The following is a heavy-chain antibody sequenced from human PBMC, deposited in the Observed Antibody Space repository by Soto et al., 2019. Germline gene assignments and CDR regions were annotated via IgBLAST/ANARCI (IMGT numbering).Heavy chain of an antibody. Sequence: ASVKVSCKASGGTFSSYAISWVRQAPGQGLEWMGGIIPIFGTANYAQKFQGRVTITADESTSTAYMELSSLRSEDTAVYYCARDIWSSSGNWFDPWGQGTXVTVS. CDR3: ARDIWSSSGNWFDP. CDR1: GGTFSSYA. J-gene: IGHJ5*02. D-gene: IGHD6-19*01. V-gene: IGHV1-69*13. CDR2: IIPIFGTA.